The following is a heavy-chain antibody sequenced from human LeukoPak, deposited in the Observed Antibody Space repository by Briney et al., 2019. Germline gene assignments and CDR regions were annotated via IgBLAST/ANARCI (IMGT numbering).Heavy chain of an antibody. V-gene: IGHV3-21*01. CDR2: ISSSSSYI. D-gene: IGHD1-7*01. CDR3: ARDRFAGTQRAFDI. Sequence: PGGSLRLSCAASGFTFSSYSMNWVRQAPGKGLEWVSSISSSSSYIYYADSVKGRFTISRDNAKNSLYLQMNSLRAEDTAVYYYARDRFAGTQRAFDIWGQGTMVTVSS. J-gene: IGHJ3*02. CDR1: GFTFSSYS.